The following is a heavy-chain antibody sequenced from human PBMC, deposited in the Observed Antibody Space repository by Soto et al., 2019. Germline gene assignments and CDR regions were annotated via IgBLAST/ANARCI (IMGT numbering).Heavy chain of an antibody. CDR3: VRHSSGCHNYVAR. V-gene: IGHV3-53*01. D-gene: IGHD6-19*01. CDR2: MYTDGAT. CDR1: GVTVSSNY. J-gene: IGHJ4*02. Sequence: EVHLVDSGGGLIQPGGALRLSCAAYGVTVSSNYMSWVRQAQGRGLEWVSVMYTDGATYFSQSVKGRFTISRDTAKNTLFLQMYSLRAEDTAVYYCVRHSSGCHNYVARWGQGTLVTVSS.